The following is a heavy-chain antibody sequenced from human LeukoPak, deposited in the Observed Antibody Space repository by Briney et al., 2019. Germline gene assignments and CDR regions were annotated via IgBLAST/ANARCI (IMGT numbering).Heavy chain of an antibody. CDR3: AKYDVTTGRFDY. CDR2: MYYSGST. V-gene: IGHV4-59*01. CDR1: GGSISGYY. J-gene: IGHJ4*02. Sequence: SETLSLTCTVSGGSISGYYWSWIRQPPGKGLEWIGYMYYSGSTNYNPSLKSRVTISVDTSKNQFSLKLSSVTAADTAVYYCAKYDVTTGRFDYWGQGTLVTVSS. D-gene: IGHD4-17*01.